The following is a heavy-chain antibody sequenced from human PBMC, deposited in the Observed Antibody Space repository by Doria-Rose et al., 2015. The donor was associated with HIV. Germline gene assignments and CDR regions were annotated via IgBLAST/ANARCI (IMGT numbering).Heavy chain of an antibody. CDR2: IKSDGSWK. CDR1: GFTFSPYW. J-gene: IGHJ4*02. D-gene: IGHD5-12*01. V-gene: IGHV3-74*01. Sequence: GGSVQPGGSLRLSCAASGFTFSPYWMHWVRQTPGKGLVWVSRIKSDGSWKNYADSVKGRFTISGDNAKKMVFLQMNSLRVEDTAVYYCVRDGDHYDFDFWGQGTLVTVSS. CDR3: VRDGDHYDFDF.